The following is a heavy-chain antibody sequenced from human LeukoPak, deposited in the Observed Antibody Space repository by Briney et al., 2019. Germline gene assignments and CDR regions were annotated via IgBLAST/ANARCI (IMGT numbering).Heavy chain of an antibody. CDR1: GGSISSYY. J-gene: IGHJ6*02. V-gene: IGHV4-59*01. CDR2: IYTSGST. Sequence: SETLSLTCTVSGGSISSYYWSWIRQPPGKGLEWIGYIYTSGSTNYNPSLKSRVTISVDTSKNQFSLKLSSVTAADTAVYYCAREDPQTTVPEGMDVWGQGTTVTVSS. CDR3: AREDPQTTVPEGMDV. D-gene: IGHD4-17*01.